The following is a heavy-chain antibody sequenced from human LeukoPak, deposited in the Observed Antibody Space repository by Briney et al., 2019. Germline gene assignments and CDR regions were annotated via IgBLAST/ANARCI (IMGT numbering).Heavy chain of an antibody. Sequence: SETLSLTCTVSGGSISSYYWSWIRQPPGKGLEWIGSMYYTGSTYYNPSLKTRVTISVDTSKNQFSLKLPSVTAADTAAYYCARVRAAAIPYYFDCWGQGTLVTVSS. D-gene: IGHD6-13*01. CDR3: ARVRAAAIPYYFDC. CDR2: MYYTGST. CDR1: GGSISSYY. J-gene: IGHJ4*02. V-gene: IGHV4-39*07.